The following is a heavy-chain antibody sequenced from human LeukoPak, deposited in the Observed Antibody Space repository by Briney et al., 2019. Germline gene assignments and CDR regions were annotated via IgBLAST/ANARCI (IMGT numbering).Heavy chain of an antibody. J-gene: IGHJ3*02. CDR3: ARDLDAFDI. Sequence: SETLSLTCTVSGYSMSSGYYWGWIRPPPGKGLEWIGSIYHSGSTYYNPSLKSRVTISGDTSKNQFSLRLGSVTAADTAVYYCARDLDAFDIWGQGTMVTVSS. V-gene: IGHV4-38-2*02. CDR1: GYSMSSGYY. CDR2: IYHSGST.